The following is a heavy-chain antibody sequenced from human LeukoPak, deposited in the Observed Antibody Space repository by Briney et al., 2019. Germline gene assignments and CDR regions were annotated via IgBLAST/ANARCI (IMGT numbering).Heavy chain of an antibody. J-gene: IGHJ2*01. CDR1: GASISSYY. Sequence: SETLSLTCTVSGASISSYYWSWIRQPPGKGLESIGYVSYSGSTNYNPSLKSRVTISVDTSKSQFSLKLNSVTAADTAVYFCARRDSSSNWYFDLWGRGTLVTVSS. CDR3: ARRDSSSNWYFDL. D-gene: IGHD3-22*01. V-gene: IGHV4-59*08. CDR2: VSYSGST.